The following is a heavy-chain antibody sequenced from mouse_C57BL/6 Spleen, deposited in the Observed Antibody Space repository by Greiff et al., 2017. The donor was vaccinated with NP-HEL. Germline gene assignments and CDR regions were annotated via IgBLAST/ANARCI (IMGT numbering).Heavy chain of an antibody. Sequence: EVQVVESGGGLVKPGGSLKLSCAASGFTFSDYGMHWVRQAPEKGLEWVAYISSGSSTIYYVDTVKGRFTISRDNAKNTLFLQMTSLRSEDTAMYYCARERIYDGYYEYYFDYWGQGTTLTVSS. CDR3: ARERIYDGYYEYYFDY. J-gene: IGHJ2*01. CDR1: GFTFSDYG. CDR2: ISSGSSTI. D-gene: IGHD2-3*01. V-gene: IGHV5-17*01.